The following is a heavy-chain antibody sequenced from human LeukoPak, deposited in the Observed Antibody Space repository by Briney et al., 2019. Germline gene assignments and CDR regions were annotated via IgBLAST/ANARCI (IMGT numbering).Heavy chain of an antibody. CDR3: AREGRDFWSGSRGWFDP. CDR2: THYSGSS. Sequence: SETLSLTCTVSGASISSDDYYWSWIRQPPGKGLKWIAYTHYSGSSFYNPSLKSRITISVDTSKNQFSLRLSSVTAADTAVYYCAREGRDFWSGSRGWFDPWGQGTLVTVSS. V-gene: IGHV4-30-4*01. J-gene: IGHJ5*02. CDR1: GASISSDDYY. D-gene: IGHD3-3*01.